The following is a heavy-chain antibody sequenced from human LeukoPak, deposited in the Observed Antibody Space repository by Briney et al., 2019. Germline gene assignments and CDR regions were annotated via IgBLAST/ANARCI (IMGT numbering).Heavy chain of an antibody. CDR3: ARDHSSSWNYFDY. J-gene: IGHJ4*02. V-gene: IGHV3-11*04. CDR2: ISSSATTI. D-gene: IGHD6-13*01. Sequence: GGSLRLSCAASGFTFSDYYMNWIRQAPGKGLEWVSYISSSATTIYYADSVRGRFTISRDNAKKSLYLQMNSLRAEDTAVYYCARDHSSSWNYFDYWGQGTLVTVSS. CDR1: GFTFSDYY.